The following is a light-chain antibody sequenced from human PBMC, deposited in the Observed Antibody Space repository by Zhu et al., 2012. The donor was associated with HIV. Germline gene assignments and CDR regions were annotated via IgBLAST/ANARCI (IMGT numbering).Light chain of an antibody. V-gene: IGKV3-20*01. CDR2: GAS. CDR1: QSVSSNY. Sequence: EVVLTQSPDTLSLSPGDRATLACRASQSVSSNYLIWYQQKPGQAPRPLIYGASDLASGVPDRFSGSGSGTDFTLSISRLEPEDFAVYYCHQYDNSWTFGQGTKVEIK. J-gene: IGKJ1*01. CDR3: HQYDNSWT.